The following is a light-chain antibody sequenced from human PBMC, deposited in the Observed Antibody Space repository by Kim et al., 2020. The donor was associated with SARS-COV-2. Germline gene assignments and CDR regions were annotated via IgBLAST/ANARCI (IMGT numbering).Light chain of an antibody. J-gene: IGLJ2*01. V-gene: IGLV1-44*01. CDR1: SANIGSNS. CDR2: SNN. Sequence: GQRVTISCSGSSANIGSNSVNWHQQLPGTAPNLLIYSNNQRPSGVPDRFSGSKSGTSASLAISGLQSEDEADYFCAAWDDSLNGVVFGGGTQLTVL. CDR3: AAWDDSLNGVV.